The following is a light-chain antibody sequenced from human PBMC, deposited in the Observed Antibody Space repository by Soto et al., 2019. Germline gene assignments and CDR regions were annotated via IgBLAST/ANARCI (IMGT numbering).Light chain of an antibody. CDR2: DVS. CDR1: SSDVGGYNY. CDR3: CSYAGSDV. V-gene: IGLV2-11*01. Sequence: QSALTQPRSVSGSPGQSVTISCTGTSSDVGGYNYVSWYQQHPGKAPKLMIYDVSKRPSWVPDRFSGSKSGNTASLTIAGLQAEDEADYYCCSYAGSDVFGTGTQLTVL. J-gene: IGLJ1*01.